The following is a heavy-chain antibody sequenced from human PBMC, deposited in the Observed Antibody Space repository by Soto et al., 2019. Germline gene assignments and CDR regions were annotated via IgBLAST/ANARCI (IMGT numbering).Heavy chain of an antibody. Sequence: GGSLRLSFVASGFTVSNNYMSWVRQAPGRGLEWVSAISNTGSTYYAGSVKGRSTISRDSSTNTLYLEVNSLRADDTAVYYCAKVNVVVVAATFEYEYYFDYWGQGTLVTVSS. CDR3: AKVNVVVVAATFEYEYYFDY. J-gene: IGHJ4*02. CDR1: GFTVSNNY. V-gene: IGHV3-53*01. D-gene: IGHD2-15*01. CDR2: ISNTGST.